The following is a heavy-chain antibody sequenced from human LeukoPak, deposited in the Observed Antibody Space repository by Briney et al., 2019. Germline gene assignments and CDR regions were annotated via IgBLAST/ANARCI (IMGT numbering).Heavy chain of an antibody. J-gene: IGHJ4*02. CDR3: GRVVTTSED. CDR1: GFTFSSYW. D-gene: IGHD1-14*01. CDR2: INNDGSST. Sequence: GGSLRLSCAASGFTFSSYWMHWVRQAPGKGLVWVSRINNDGSSTDYADSVKGRFTISRDNAKNTLYLQMNSLRAEDTAIYYCGRVVTTSEDWGQGTLVTVSS. V-gene: IGHV3-74*01.